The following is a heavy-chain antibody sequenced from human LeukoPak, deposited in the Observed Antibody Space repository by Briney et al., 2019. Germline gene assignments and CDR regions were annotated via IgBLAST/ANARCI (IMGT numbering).Heavy chain of an antibody. CDR2: IYNTGST. CDR3: VRDWEGFNFDI. J-gene: IGHJ3*02. V-gene: IGHV4-59*02. Sequence: SETLSLTCTVSGGSVSSYYWSWVRRPPGEGLEWIAYIYNTGSTNYNPSVKSRATISVDTSKNQFSLKLRSVTAADTAVYYCVRDWEGFNFDIWGQGTMVTVSS. CDR1: GGSVSSYY. D-gene: IGHD1-26*01.